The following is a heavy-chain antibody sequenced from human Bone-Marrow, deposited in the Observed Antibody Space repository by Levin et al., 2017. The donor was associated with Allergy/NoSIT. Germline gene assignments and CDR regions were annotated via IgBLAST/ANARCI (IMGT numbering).Heavy chain of an antibody. CDR2: VRSKSSFYAT. D-gene: IGHD3-22*01. CDR1: GYSFNGST. CDR3: TTLGVVTHIREDY. V-gene: IGHV3-73*01. Sequence: PGGSLRLSCEASGYSFNGSTMHWVRQATGKGLEWVGRVRSKSSFYATAYSASLKGRFIVSRDDSKNTVYLQMNNLKIEDTAVYYCTTLGVVTHIREDYWGQGTLVTVSS. J-gene: IGHJ4*02.